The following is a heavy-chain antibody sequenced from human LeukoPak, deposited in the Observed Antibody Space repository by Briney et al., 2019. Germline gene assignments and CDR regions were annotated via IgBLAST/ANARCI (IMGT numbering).Heavy chain of an antibody. CDR3: ARQGYSRGIDP. V-gene: IGHV4-61*08. D-gene: IGHD6-13*01. J-gene: IGHJ5*02. CDR2: IYYSGST. Sequence: SETLSLTCTVSGGSISSGGYYWSWVRQPPGKGLEWIGYIYYSGSTNYNPSLKSRVTISVDTSKNQFSLKLSSVTAADTAVYYCARQGYSRGIDPWGQGTLVTVSS. CDR1: GGSISSGGYY.